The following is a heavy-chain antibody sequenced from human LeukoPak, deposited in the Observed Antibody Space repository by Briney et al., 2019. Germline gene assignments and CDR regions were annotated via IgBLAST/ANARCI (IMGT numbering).Heavy chain of an antibody. CDR3: ARWREYALDY. V-gene: IGHV4-34*01. J-gene: IGHJ4*02. CDR2: INHSGST. Sequence: SETLSLTCAVYGGSLSGYYWSWIRQPPGKGLEWIGEINHSGSTNYNPSLKSRVTISVDTSKNQFSLKLSSVTAADTAVYYCARWREYALDYWGQGTLVTVSS. CDR1: GGSLSGYY. D-gene: IGHD2-2*01.